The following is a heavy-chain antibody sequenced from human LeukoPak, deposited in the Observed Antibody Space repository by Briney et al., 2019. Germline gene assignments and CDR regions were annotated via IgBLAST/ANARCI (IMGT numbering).Heavy chain of an antibody. CDR3: AKQDRTTIIIVDTRPFDY. Sequence: GSLRLSCAASGFAFSRYDMSWVRQAPGKGLEWVSAISGSGGSTYYADSVEGRFTISRDNSKNTLYLQMNSLRAEDTAVYYCAKQDRTTIIIVDTRPFDYWGQGTLVTVSS. V-gene: IGHV3-23*01. J-gene: IGHJ4*02. CDR1: GFAFSRYD. CDR2: ISGSGGST. D-gene: IGHD3-22*01.